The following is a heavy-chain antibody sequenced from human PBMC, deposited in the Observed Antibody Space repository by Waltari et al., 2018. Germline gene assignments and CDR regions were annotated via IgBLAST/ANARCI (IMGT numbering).Heavy chain of an antibody. CDR1: GGSISSYY. J-gene: IGHJ4*02. CDR2: IYYSGRT. Sequence: QVQLQESGPGLVKPSETLSLTCTVSGGSISSYYGSWIRPPPGKGLEWIGYIYYSGRTNYNPSLKSRVTRSVDTPKNQFSLKLSSVTAADTAVYYCARFLPDRGYNYGYNYWGQGTLVTVSS. CDR3: ARFLPDRGYNYGYNY. D-gene: IGHD5-18*01. V-gene: IGHV4-59*01.